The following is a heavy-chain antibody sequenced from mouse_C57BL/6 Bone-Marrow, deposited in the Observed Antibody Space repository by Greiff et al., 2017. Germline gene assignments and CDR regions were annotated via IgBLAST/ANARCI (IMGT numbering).Heavy chain of an antibody. V-gene: IGHV5-6*02. CDR2: ISSGGSYT. Sequence: DVMLVESGGDLVKPGGSLKLSCAASGFTFSSYGMSWVRQTPDKRLEWVATISSGGSYTYYPDSVKGRFTISRDNAKNTLYLQMSSLKSEDTAMYYCARGGGYWFAYWGQGTLVTVSA. CDR1: GFTFSSYG. J-gene: IGHJ3*01. CDR3: ARGGGYWFAY. D-gene: IGHD1-1*02.